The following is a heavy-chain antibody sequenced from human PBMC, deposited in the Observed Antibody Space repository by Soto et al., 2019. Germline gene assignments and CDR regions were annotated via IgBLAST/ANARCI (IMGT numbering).Heavy chain of an antibody. V-gene: IGHV3-23*01. CDR3: AKKVNPGSGSQYFGY. CDR2: FRTSGDGGTT. D-gene: IGHD3-10*01. Sequence: EVELLECGGGLVQPGGSLRLSCAASGFTFSSYSMSWVRQAPGKGLEWVSGFRTSGDGGTTYYADSVKGRFTISRDNSNNTLFLQMNSLRADDTAIYYCAKKVNPGSGSQYFGYWGQGTLVTVSS. CDR1: GFTFSSYS. J-gene: IGHJ4*02.